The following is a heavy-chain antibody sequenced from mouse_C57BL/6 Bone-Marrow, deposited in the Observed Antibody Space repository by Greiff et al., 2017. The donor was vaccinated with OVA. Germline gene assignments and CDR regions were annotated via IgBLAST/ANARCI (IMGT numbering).Heavy chain of an antibody. Sequence: VQLQQSGPELVKPGASVKISCKASGYSFTGYYMHWVKQSHGNILDWIGIIYPYNGVTSYNKKFKGKATLTVDKSSNTAYMELSSLTSEDSAVYYCARRAYDYVYFDDWGQGITLTVAS. CDR2: IYPYNGVT. CDR3: ARRAYDYVYFDD. V-gene: IGHV1-31*01. CDR1: GYSFTGYY. J-gene: IGHJ2*01. D-gene: IGHD2-4*01.